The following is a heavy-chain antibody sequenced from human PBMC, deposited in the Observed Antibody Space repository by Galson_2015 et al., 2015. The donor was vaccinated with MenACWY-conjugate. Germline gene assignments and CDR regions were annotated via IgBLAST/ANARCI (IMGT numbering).Heavy chain of an antibody. CDR3: ARVGTLIQQYFYYMDV. Sequence: WLSYISKSGRPIYYADSVKGRFTISRDNTKKSLFLQMNSLRAGDTGVYYCARVGTLIQQYFYYMDVWGKGTTVTVSS. V-gene: IGHV3-48*03. J-gene: IGHJ6*03. CDR2: ISKSGRPI. D-gene: IGHD1-1*01.